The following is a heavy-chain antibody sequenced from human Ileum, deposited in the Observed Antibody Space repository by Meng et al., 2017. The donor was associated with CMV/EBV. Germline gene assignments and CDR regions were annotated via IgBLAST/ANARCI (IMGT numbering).Heavy chain of an antibody. CDR3: ARFRIAALGNLFDP. Sequence: QVRLQESGPGLGKPYQTLSLSCTVSGSSISSGDYYWSWIRQPPGKGLEWIGYIFFSGNTYYNPSLNNRVIISIDTPRNQFSLKVDSVTAADTAVYYCARFRIAALGNLFDPWGHGTLVTVSS. V-gene: IGHV4-30-4*08. J-gene: IGHJ5*02. CDR1: GSSISSGDYY. CDR2: IFFSGNT. D-gene: IGHD6-13*01.